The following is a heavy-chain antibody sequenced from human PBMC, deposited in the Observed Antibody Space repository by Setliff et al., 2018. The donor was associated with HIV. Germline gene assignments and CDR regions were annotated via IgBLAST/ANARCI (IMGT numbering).Heavy chain of an antibody. J-gene: IGHJ3*02. D-gene: IGHD3-22*01. CDR1: GYTFTSYG. CDR3: ARDLTESYDSSGYYYRDVAFDI. V-gene: IGHV1-18*01. Sequence: ASVKVSCKASGYTFTSYGISWVRQASGQGLEWMGWIGAYNGNTNYAQKLQGRVTMTTDTSTSTAYMELRSLRSDDTAVYYCARDLTESYDSSGYYYRDVAFDIWGQGTMVTVSS. CDR2: IGAYNGNT.